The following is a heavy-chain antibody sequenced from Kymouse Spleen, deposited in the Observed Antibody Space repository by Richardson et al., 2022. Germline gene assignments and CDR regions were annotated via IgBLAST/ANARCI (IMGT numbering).Heavy chain of an antibody. CDR1: GGSFSGYY. J-gene: IGHJ4*02. Sequence: QVQLQQWGAGLLKPSETLSLTCAVYGGSFSGYYWSWIRQPPGKGLEWIGEINHSGSTNYNPSLKSRVTISVDTSKNQFSLKLSSVTAADTAVYYCAREDYDYFDYWGQGTLVTVSS. CDR2: INHSGST. CDR3: AREDYDYFDY. D-gene: IGHD4-17*01,IGHD4-23*01,IGHD5-12*01. V-gene: IGHV4-34*01.